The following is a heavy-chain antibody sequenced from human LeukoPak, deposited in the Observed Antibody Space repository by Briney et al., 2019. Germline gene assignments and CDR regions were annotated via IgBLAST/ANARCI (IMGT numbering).Heavy chain of an antibody. V-gene: IGHV4-59*13. CDR3: ARSASSTSRSAFDI. CDR2: CHYSGNT. Sequence: SEPLSLTCTISVGSISSNYGSWIRQPPGEGLEWIGYCHYSGNTNYNPTLTSRATISVDMSKNQFSLTLNSVTAADTAVYYCARSASSTSRSAFDIWGQGTRVTASS. CDR1: VGSISSNY. J-gene: IGHJ3*02.